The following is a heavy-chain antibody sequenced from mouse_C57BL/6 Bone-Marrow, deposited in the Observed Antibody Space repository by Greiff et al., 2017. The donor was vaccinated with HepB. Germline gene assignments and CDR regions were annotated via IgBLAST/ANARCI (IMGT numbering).Heavy chain of an antibody. CDR2: ISSGGSYT. V-gene: IGHV5-6*01. CDR1: GFTFSSYG. D-gene: IGHD3-2*02. Sequence: EVMLVESGGDLVKPGGSLKLSCAASGFTFSSYGMSWVRQTPDKRLEWVATISSGGSYTYYPDSVKGRFTISRDNAKNTLYLQMSSLKSEDTAMYYCARHRSSGYNFDYWGQGTTLTVSS. CDR3: ARHRSSGYNFDY. J-gene: IGHJ2*01.